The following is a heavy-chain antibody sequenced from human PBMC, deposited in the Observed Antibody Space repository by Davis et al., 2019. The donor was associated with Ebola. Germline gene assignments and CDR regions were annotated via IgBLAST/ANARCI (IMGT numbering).Heavy chain of an antibody. D-gene: IGHD3-10*01. J-gene: IGHJ4*02. CDR1: GGSISSGGYY. CDR3: ARLLWFGELYSLYYFDY. Sequence: MPSETLSLTCTVSGGSISSGGYYWSWIRQPPGKGLEWIGYIYYSGSTNYNPSLKSRVTISVDTSKNQFSLKLSSVTAADTAVYYCARLLWFGELYSLYYFDYWGQGTLVTVSS. CDR2: IYYSGST. V-gene: IGHV4-61*08.